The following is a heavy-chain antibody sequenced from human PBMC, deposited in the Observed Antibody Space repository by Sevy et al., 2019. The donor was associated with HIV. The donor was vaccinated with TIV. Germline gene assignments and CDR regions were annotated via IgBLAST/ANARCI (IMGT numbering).Heavy chain of an antibody. J-gene: IGHJ4*02. Sequence: GGSLRLSCAASGFIFSKYWMGWVRQAPGKGLEWVANIKQDAGQKYYVESAKGRVTISRDNAKNSLYLQMNSLRAEDTAVYFCARDDGNYYFHYWGQGTLVTVSS. V-gene: IGHV3-7*01. CDR2: IKQDAGQK. D-gene: IGHD1-7*01. CDR3: ARDDGNYYFHY. CDR1: GFIFSKYW.